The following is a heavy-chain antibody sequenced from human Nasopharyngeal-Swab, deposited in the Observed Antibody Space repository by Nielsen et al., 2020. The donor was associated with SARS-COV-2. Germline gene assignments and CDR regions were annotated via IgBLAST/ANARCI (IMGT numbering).Heavy chain of an antibody. CDR1: GVTFSTLW. D-gene: IGHD5-24*01. J-gene: IGHJ3*02. V-gene: IGHV3-7*01. CDR3: AREQFGGAFDI. CDR2: TNPDGSEN. Sequence: GESLKISCAASGVTFSTLWLSWVRQAPGKGLEWVAGTNPDGSENYYVDSMRGRFTISRDNAKNSLYLQMHSLRAEDTAVYYCAREQFGGAFDIWGQGTMVTVSS.